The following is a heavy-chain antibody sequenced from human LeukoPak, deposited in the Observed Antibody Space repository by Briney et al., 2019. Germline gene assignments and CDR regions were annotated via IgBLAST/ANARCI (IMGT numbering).Heavy chain of an antibody. Sequence: GGSLRLSCAVSDSSFWSHDMSWVRQTLGKGLEWVSSIASDGASFYADSVRGRFIISRDKSQNILYLQMNSLRADDTARYYCAKGPNFGSWRAVNYWGQGRLVTVSS. J-gene: IGHJ4*02. CDR2: IASDGAS. V-gene: IGHV3-23*01. D-gene: IGHD3-10*01. CDR3: AKGPNFGSWRAVNY. CDR1: DSSFWSHD.